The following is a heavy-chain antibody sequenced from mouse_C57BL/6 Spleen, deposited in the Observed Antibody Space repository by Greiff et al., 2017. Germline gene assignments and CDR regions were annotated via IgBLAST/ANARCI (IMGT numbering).Heavy chain of an antibody. J-gene: IGHJ4*01. CDR3: ARHHGNDAMDY. Sequence: DVHLVESGGDLVKPGGSLKLSCAASGFTFSSYGMSWVRQTPDKRLEWVATISSGGSYTYYPDSVKGRFTISRDNAKNTLYLQMSSLKSEDTAMYYCARHHGNDAMDYWGQGTSVTVSS. CDR1: GFTFSSYG. D-gene: IGHD2-1*01. CDR2: ISSGGSYT. V-gene: IGHV5-6*01.